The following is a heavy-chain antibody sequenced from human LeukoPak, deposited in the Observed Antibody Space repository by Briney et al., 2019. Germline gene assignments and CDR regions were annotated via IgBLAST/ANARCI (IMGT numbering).Heavy chain of an antibody. CDR3: AKSHITMVRGSMDV. Sequence: GRSLRLSCAASGFTFSSYGMHWVRQAPGKGLEWVAVISYDGSNKYYADSVKGRFTISRDNSKNTLYLQMNSLRAEGTAVYYCAKSHITMVRGSMDVWGKGTTVTVSS. J-gene: IGHJ6*04. CDR1: GFTFSSYG. D-gene: IGHD3-10*01. V-gene: IGHV3-30*18. CDR2: ISYDGSNK.